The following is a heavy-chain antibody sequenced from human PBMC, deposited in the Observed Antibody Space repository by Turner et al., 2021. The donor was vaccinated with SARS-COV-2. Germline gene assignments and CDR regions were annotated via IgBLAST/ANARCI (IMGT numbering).Heavy chain of an antibody. V-gene: IGHV4-59*01. CDR2: IYYRVST. CDR3: ARELTNNWFDP. Sequence: QVLLQASGPGLVKPSETLSLTCTVSGASINSYYWAWIRQPPGKRLEWIGYIYYRVSTNYNPSLKSRVTMSVDTSKNQFSLKLTSVTAADTAVYFCARELTNNWFDPWGQGTLVTVSS. J-gene: IGHJ5*02. D-gene: IGHD3-10*01. CDR1: GASINSYY.